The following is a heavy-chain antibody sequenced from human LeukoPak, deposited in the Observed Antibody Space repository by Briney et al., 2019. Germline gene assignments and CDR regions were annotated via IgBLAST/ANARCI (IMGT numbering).Heavy chain of an antibody. CDR3: ARGVGASSDDY. J-gene: IGHJ4*02. D-gene: IGHD1-26*01. V-gene: IGHV4-4*02. Sequence: SETLSLTCAVFGDSISSSNWWNWVRQSPGKGLEWIGEIYHSGSTNYNPSLKSRVAISVDKSKNQFSLKLISVTAADTAVYYCARGVGASSDDYWGQGTLVTVSS. CDR1: GDSISSSNW. CDR2: IYHSGST.